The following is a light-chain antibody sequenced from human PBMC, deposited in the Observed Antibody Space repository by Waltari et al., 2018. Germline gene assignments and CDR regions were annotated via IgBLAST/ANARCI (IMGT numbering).Light chain of an antibody. V-gene: IGKV1-16*01. CDR2: AAS. CDR3: QHYNGDPLT. J-gene: IGKJ2*01. CDR1: QDISKY. Sequence: DIQMTQSPSSLSASVGDRVTITCRASQDISKYLVWFQQKPGQAPKSLIYAASSLQSGVPSRFSGSGSGTDFTLTISSLQPEDFATYYCQHYNGDPLTFGQGTKLEIK.